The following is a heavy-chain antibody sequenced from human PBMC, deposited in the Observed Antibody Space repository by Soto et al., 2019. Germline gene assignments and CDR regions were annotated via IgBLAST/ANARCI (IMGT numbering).Heavy chain of an antibody. CDR1: GFTFSPYW. V-gene: IGHV3-74*01. D-gene: IGHD6-19*01. Sequence: EVQLAESGGGLVQPGGSLRLSCAASGFTFSPYWMHWVRQAPGKGLVWVSRINPDGSSTDYADSVKGRFTISRDNAKNTLYLQMNSLGAEDTAVYYCGRGGSDSPRVMDVWGQGTTVTVSS. J-gene: IGHJ6*02. CDR3: GRGGSDSPRVMDV. CDR2: INPDGSST.